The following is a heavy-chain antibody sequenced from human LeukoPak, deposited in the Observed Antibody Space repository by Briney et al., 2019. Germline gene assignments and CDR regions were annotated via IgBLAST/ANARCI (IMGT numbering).Heavy chain of an antibody. V-gene: IGHV4-59*01. CDR1: GGSISSYY. Sequence: SETLSLTCTVSGGSISSYYCSWIRQPPGKGLEWIGYIYYSGSTNYNPSLKSRVTISVDTSKNQFSLKLSSVTAADTAVYYCARDLVPAAGGRWFDPWGQGTLVTVSS. CDR3: ARDLVPAAGGRWFDP. CDR2: IYYSGST. D-gene: IGHD2-2*01. J-gene: IGHJ5*02.